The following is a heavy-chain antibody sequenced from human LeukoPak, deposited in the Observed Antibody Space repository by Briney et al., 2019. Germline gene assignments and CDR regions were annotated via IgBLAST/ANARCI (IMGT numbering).Heavy chain of an antibody. CDR3: AREGAMAGTPLDY. Sequence: ASVKVSCKASGYTFTAYYVYWVRRAPGQGLEWLGWINPSGGGTNYAQKFQGRVTLTRDTSINTAYMELGSLRSDDTAVYYCAREGAMAGTPLDYWGQGTLVTVSS. J-gene: IGHJ4*02. D-gene: IGHD6-19*01. CDR2: INPSGGGT. CDR1: GYTFTAYY. V-gene: IGHV1-2*02.